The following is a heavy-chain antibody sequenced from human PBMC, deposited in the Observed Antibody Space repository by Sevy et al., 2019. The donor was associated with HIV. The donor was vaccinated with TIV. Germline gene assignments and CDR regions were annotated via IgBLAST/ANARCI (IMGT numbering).Heavy chain of an antibody. CDR2: IYYSGGT. V-gene: IGHV4-59*01. Sequence: SETLSLTCTVSGGSISNYFWSWIRQPPGKGLEWIGYIYYSGGTNYNPSLKSRVTILVDTSKNQFSLKLRSVTAADTAVYYCARESIGAVGDFDYWGQGTLVTVSS. J-gene: IGHJ4*02. CDR3: ARESIGAVGDFDY. D-gene: IGHD6-13*01. CDR1: GGSISNYF.